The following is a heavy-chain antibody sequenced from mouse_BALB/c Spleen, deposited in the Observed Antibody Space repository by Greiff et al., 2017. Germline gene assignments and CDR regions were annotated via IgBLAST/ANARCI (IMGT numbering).Heavy chain of an antibody. CDR3: ARRTYFFYAMDY. CDR2: ILPGSGST. Sequence: VKLMESGAELMKPGASVKISCKATGYTFSSYWIEWVKQRPGHGLEWIGEILPGSGSTNYNEKFKGKATFTADTSSNTAYMQLSSLTSEDSAVYYCARRTYFFYAMDYWGQGTSVTVSS. J-gene: IGHJ4*01. D-gene: IGHD1-1*01. V-gene: IGHV1-9*01. CDR1: GYTFSSYW.